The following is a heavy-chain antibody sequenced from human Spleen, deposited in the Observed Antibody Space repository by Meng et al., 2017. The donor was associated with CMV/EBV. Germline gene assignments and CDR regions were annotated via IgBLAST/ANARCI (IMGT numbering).Heavy chain of an antibody. D-gene: IGHD3-3*01. J-gene: IGHJ4*02. Sequence: LSLTCAASGFTFSSCGMHWVRQAPGKGLEWVAFIRFDGSNEYYADSVKGRFTISRDNSKNTLYLQMISLRPEDTAIYYCAKGLDFWSGYFPGRFDYWGQGMMVTVSS. CDR1: GFTFSSCG. V-gene: IGHV3-30*02. CDR2: IRFDGSNE. CDR3: AKGLDFWSGYFPGRFDY.